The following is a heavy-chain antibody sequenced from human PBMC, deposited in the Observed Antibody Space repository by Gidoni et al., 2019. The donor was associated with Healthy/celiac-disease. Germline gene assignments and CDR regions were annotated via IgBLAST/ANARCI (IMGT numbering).Heavy chain of an antibody. CDR3: AAGSNWNGGAYYYYGMDV. CDR2: IVVGSGNT. D-gene: IGHD1-20*01. Sequence: QMQLVQSGPEVKKPGTSVKVSCKASGFTFTSSAVQWVRQARGQRLEWIGWIVVGSGNTNYAQKFQERVTITRDMSTSTAYMELSSLRSEDTAVYYCAAGSNWNGGAYYYYGMDVWGQGTTVTVSS. J-gene: IGHJ6*02. CDR1: GFTFTSSA. V-gene: IGHV1-58*01.